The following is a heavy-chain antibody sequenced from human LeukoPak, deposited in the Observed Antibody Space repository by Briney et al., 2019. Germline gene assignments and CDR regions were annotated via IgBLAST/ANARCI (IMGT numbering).Heavy chain of an antibody. CDR1: GFTFSSYT. Sequence: GGSLRLSCAASGFTFSSYTMNWVRQAPGKGLEWVSSISSSSSYIYYADSVKGRFTISRDNAKNSLYLQMNSLRAEDTAVYYCARLSGYSYGETNYWGQGTLVTVSS. CDR2: ISSSSSYI. V-gene: IGHV3-21*01. J-gene: IGHJ4*02. D-gene: IGHD5-18*01. CDR3: ARLSGYSYGETNY.